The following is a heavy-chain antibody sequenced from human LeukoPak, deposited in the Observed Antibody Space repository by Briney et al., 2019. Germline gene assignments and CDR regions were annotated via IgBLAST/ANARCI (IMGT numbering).Heavy chain of an antibody. J-gene: IGHJ4*02. CDR1: GGSISSSSYY. CDR3: ARGAGRFGELLSSFDY. V-gene: IGHV4-39*07. CDR2: IYYSGST. Sequence: SETLSLTCTVSGGSISSSSYYWGWIRQPPGKGLEWIGSIYYSGSTYYNPSLKSRVTISVDTSKNQFSLKLSSVTAADTAVYYCARGAGRFGELLSSFDYWGQGTLVTVSS. D-gene: IGHD3-10*01.